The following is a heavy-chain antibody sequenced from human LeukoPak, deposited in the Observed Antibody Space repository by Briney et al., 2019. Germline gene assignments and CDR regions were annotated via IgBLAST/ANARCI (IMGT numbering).Heavy chain of an antibody. CDR3: VGGSIAARLDFDY. CDR1: GYTLTELS. Sequence: ASVTVSFKVSGYTLTELSMHWVRQAPGKGLEWMGGFDPEDGETIYAQKFQGRVTMTEDTSTDTAYMELSSLRSEDTAVYYCVGGSIAARLDFDYWGQGTLVTVSS. CDR2: FDPEDGET. V-gene: IGHV1-24*01. D-gene: IGHD6-6*01. J-gene: IGHJ4*02.